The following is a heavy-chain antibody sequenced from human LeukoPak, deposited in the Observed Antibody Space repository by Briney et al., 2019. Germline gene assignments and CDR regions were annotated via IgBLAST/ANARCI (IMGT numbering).Heavy chain of an antibody. CDR1: GGSISSGSYY. D-gene: IGHD3-9*01. CDR2: NYTSGST. V-gene: IGHV4-61*02. J-gene: IGHJ4*02. CDR3: ARQSAHYDILTGFDY. Sequence: SQTLSLTCTVSGGSISSGSYYWSWIRQPAGKGLEWIGRNYTSGSTNYNPSLKSRVTISVDTSKNQFSLKLSSVTAADTAVYYCARQSAHYDILTGFDYWGQGTLVTVSS.